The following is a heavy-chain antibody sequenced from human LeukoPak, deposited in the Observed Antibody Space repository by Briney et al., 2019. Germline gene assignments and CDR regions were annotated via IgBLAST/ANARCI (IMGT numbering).Heavy chain of an antibody. CDR2: ISTYNGYS. D-gene: IGHD6-19*01. CDR1: GYTFTSSG. CDR3: AKNSSGGYSDY. J-gene: IGHJ4*02. V-gene: IGHV1-18*01. Sequence: ASVKVSCKTSGYTFTSSGITWVRQAPGQGLEWMGWISTYNGYSKYAQNLQGRVTMTADTSTSTAYMELSSLRSDDTAVCYCAKNSSGGYSDYWGQGTLDTVSS.